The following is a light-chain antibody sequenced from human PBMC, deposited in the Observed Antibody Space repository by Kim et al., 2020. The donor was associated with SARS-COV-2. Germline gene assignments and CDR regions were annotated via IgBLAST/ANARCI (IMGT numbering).Light chain of an antibody. CDR3: QQYGSSPT. J-gene: IGKJ4*01. Sequence: LSPGERATLSCRASQSVSSSYLAWYQQKLGQAPRLLIYGASSRATGIPDRFSGSGSGTDFTLTISRLEPEDFAVYYCQQYGSSPTFGGGTKVEIK. CDR1: QSVSSSY. CDR2: GAS. V-gene: IGKV3-20*01.